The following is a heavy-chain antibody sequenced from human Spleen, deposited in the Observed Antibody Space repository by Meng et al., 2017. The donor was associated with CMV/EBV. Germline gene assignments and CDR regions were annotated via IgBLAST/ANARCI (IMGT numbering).Heavy chain of an antibody. CDR3: ARRIGARNWYFDL. Sequence: VARGSISSSTHYWGWIRQPPGKGLEYLGNIYYTGTTYYNPSLESRVTISVDTSKNQFSLKLSSVTAADTAVYYCARRIGARNWYFDLWGRGTLVTVSS. CDR2: IYYTGTT. CDR1: RGSISSSTHY. J-gene: IGHJ2*01. D-gene: IGHD6-6*01. V-gene: IGHV4-39*01.